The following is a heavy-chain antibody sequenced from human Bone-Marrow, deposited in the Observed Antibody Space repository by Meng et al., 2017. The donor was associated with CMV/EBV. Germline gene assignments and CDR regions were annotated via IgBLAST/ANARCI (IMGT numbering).Heavy chain of an antibody. CDR1: GFTFSNDW. Sequence: SGFTFSNDWVHWVRQAPGKGRVWVSRINTDGRSINYADSVKGRFTISRDNAKNTLYLQMNSLRAEDTALYYCARAPRCSSTSCYPKYWGQGTLVTVSS. CDR3: ARAPRCSSTSCYPKY. CDR2: INTDGRSI. V-gene: IGHV3-74*01. J-gene: IGHJ4*02. D-gene: IGHD2-2*01.